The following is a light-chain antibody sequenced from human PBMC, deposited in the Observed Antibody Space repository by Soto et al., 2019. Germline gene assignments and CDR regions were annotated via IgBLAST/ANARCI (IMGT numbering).Light chain of an antibody. CDR3: QQYNNWPPIT. CDR2: AAS. V-gene: IGKV3-15*01. Sequence: EILMTQSPATLSVSPGERATLSCSASQSVRDDLAWYQQKPGQAPRLLISAASTRATGIPARFSGSGSGTEFTLTISSLQSEDFAVYYCQQYNNWPPITFGQGTRLEIK. CDR1: QSVRDD. J-gene: IGKJ5*01.